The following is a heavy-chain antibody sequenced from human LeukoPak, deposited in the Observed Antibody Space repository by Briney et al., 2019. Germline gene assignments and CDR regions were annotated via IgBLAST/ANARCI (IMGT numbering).Heavy chain of an antibody. Sequence: EPGGSLRLSCAASGFTFSSYAMSWVRQAPGKGLEWVSAISGSGGSTYYADSVKGRFTISRDNSKNTLYLQMNSLRAEDTAVYYCAKGSTHYYDSSGYYYVHPPFDYWGQGTLVTVSS. CDR3: AKGSTHYYDSSGYYYVHPPFDY. V-gene: IGHV3-23*01. D-gene: IGHD3-22*01. J-gene: IGHJ4*02. CDR1: GFTFSSYA. CDR2: ISGSGGST.